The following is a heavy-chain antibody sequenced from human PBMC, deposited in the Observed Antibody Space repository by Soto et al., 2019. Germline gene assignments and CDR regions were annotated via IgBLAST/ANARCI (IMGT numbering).Heavy chain of an antibody. CDR1: GGSISIYY. D-gene: IGHD6-19*01. CDR3: ARRRYSSGWFFDY. J-gene: IGHJ4*02. Sequence: SETLSLTCTVSGGSISIYYWSWIRQPPGKGLEWIGYIYYSGSTNYNPSLKSRVTISVDTSKNQFSLKLSSVTAADTAVYYCARRRYSSGWFFDYWGQGTLVTVSS. CDR2: IYYSGST. V-gene: IGHV4-59*08.